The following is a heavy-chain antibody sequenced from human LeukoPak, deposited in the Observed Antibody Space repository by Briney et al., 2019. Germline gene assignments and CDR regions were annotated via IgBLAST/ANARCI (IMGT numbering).Heavy chain of an antibody. V-gene: IGHV4-59*01. J-gene: IGHJ4*02. D-gene: IGHD3-16*01. CDR1: GGSISSYY. CDR3: AREWAGRYYFDY. Sequence: SATLSLTCTVSGGSISSYYWSWIRQPPGKGLEWIGYIYYSGSTNYNPSLKSRVTISVDTSKNQFSLKLSSVTAADTAVYYCAREWAGRYYFDYWGQGTLVTVSS. CDR2: IYYSGST.